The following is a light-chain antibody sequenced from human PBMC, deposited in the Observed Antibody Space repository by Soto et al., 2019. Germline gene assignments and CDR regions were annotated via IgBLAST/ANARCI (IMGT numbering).Light chain of an antibody. J-gene: IGKJ1*01. CDR2: DAS. CDR1: QSVSSSY. V-gene: IGKV3-20*01. Sequence: EIVLTQSPGTLSLSPGERATLSCRASQSVSSSYLAWYQQKPGQAPRLLIYDASSRATGIPDRFSGSGSGTYFTLTISRPEPEDFAVYYWQQYGSSPWTFGQGTKVEIK. CDR3: QQYGSSPWT.